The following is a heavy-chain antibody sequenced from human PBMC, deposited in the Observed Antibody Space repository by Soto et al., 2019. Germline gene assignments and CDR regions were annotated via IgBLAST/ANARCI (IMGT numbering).Heavy chain of an antibody. CDR3: ANGGEGGREAHYYSGLDV. CDR1: GFIFSSYG. D-gene: IGHD2-15*01. Sequence: QMQLVESGGVVVQPGRSLRLSCAASGFIFSSYGMHWVRQAPGKGQEGVTFISYDGSIKYYGDSVKGRITISRENSKNKMYLQMNRLRAEDTAVYYCANGGEGGREAHYYSGLDVWGQGTTVTVSS. V-gene: IGHV3-30*18. CDR2: ISYDGSIK. J-gene: IGHJ6*02.